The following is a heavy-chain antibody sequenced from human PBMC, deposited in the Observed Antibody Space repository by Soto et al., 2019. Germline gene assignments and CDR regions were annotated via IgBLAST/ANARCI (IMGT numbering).Heavy chain of an antibody. CDR3: ARVTYYYDSSGYYSWAAFDI. J-gene: IGHJ3*02. Sequence: GGSLRLSCAASGFTFSSYAMHWVRQAPGKGLEWVAVISYDGSNKYYADSVKGRFTISRDNSKNSLYLQMNSLRAEDTAVYYCARVTYYYDSSGYYSWAAFDIWGQGTMVTVSS. CDR2: ISYDGSNK. D-gene: IGHD3-22*01. V-gene: IGHV3-30-3*01. CDR1: GFTFSSYA.